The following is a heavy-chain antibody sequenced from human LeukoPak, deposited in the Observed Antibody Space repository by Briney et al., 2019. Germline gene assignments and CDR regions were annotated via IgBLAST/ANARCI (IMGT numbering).Heavy chain of an antibody. CDR1: GFTFSNHW. D-gene: IGHD3-10*02. CDR2: IKHDGSEK. Sequence: GGSLRLSCAASGFTFSNHWMTWVRQAPGKGLEWVANIKHDGSEKYYVDSVKGRFTISRDNAKNSLYLQMNSLRAEDTAVYYCAELGITMIGGVWGKGTTVTISS. V-gene: IGHV3-7*01. CDR3: AELGITMIGGV. J-gene: IGHJ6*04.